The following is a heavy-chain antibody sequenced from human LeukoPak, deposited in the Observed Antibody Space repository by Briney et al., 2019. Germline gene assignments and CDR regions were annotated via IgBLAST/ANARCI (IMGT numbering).Heavy chain of an antibody. V-gene: IGHV4-34*01. CDR3: ARGRGPTRALEKDIVVVPAEVGFDY. CDR1: GGSFSGYY. CDR2: INHRGST. Sequence: SETLSLTCAVNGGSFSGYYWSWIRQPPGKGLEWIGEINHRGSTNYNPSLKSRVTISVDTSKNQFSLKLSSVTAADTAVYYCARGRGPTRALEKDIVVVPAEVGFDYWGQGTLVTVSS. D-gene: IGHD2-2*01. J-gene: IGHJ4*02.